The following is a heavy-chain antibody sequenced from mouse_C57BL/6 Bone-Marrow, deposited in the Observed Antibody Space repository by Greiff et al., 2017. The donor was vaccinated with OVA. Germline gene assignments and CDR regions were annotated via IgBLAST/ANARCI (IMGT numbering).Heavy chain of an antibody. Sequence: QVQLKESGPELVKPGASVKISCKASGYAFSSSWMNWVKQRPGKGLEWIGRIYPGDGDTNYNGKFKGKATLTADKSSSTAYMQLSSLTSEDSAVYFCASPLWDLFAYWGQGTLVTVSA. CDR1: GYAFSSSW. CDR2: IYPGDGDT. D-gene: IGHD4-1*01. V-gene: IGHV1-82*01. J-gene: IGHJ3*01. CDR3: ASPLWDLFAY.